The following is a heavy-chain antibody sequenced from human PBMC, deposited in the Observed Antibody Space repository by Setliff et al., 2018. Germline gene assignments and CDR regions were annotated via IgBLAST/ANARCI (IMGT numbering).Heavy chain of an antibody. CDR2: ISSSSRTK. CDR1: GFTFSSYT. J-gene: IGHJ6*03. V-gene: IGHV3-48*01. D-gene: IGHD5-12*01. Sequence: GGSLRLSCAASGFTFSSYTMNWVRQAPGKGLEWVSYISSSSRTKYYADSVKGRFTISRDNAKNSLYLQMNSLRAEDTAVYYCARNWDVATCFLGYYYYYYIYVWGKGTTGTAP. CDR3: ARNWDVATCFLGYYYYYYIYV.